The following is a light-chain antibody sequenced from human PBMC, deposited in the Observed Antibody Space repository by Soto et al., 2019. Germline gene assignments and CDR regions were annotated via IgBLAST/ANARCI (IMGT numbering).Light chain of an antibody. J-gene: IGKJ2*01. CDR1: QSVSSSY. CDR2: GAS. CDR3: QQYGSSPPLYT. Sequence: EIVVTQSPGTLSFSPGERATLSCRASQSVSSSYLAWYQQKPGQAPRLLIYGASSRSTGIPDRFSGSGSGTDFTLTISRLEPEDFAVYYCQQYGSSPPLYTFGQGTKLEIK. V-gene: IGKV3-20*01.